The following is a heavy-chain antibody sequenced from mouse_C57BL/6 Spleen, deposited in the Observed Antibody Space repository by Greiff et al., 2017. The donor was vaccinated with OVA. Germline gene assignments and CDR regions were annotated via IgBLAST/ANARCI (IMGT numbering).Heavy chain of an antibody. CDR3: ARSVITTVDYYAMDY. V-gene: IGHV7-3*01. D-gene: IGHD1-1*01. J-gene: IGHJ4*01. Sequence: EVQVVESGGGLVQPGGSLSLSCAASGFTFTDYYMSWVRQPPGKALEWLGFIRNKANGYTTEYSASVKGRFTISRDNSQSILYLQMNALRAEDSATYYCARSVITTVDYYAMDYWGQGTSVTVSS. CDR2: IRNKANGYTT. CDR1: GFTFTDYY.